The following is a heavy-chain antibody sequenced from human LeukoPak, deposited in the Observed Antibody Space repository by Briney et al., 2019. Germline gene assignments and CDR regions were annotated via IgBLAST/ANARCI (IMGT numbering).Heavy chain of an antibody. J-gene: IGHJ5*02. V-gene: IGHV4-59*11. CDR1: GGSISPHY. D-gene: IGHD3-10*01. Sequence: PSETLSLTCTISGGSISPHYWSWIRQAPGKGLEWIGYIYHSGSTNYNTSLKSRVTISVDTSKNQFSLKLNSVTAADTAVYYCARGGVWFDPWGQGTLVTVSS. CDR2: IYHSGST. CDR3: ARGGVWFDP.